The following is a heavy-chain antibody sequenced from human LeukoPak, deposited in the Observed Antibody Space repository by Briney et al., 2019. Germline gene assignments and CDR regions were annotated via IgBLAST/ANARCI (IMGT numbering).Heavy chain of an antibody. CDR1: GYSFTTYW. J-gene: IGHJ4*01. CDR3: AKKEYSFGYFYF. D-gene: IGHD5-18*01. V-gene: IGHV5-51*01. Sequence: GASLKISCKGSGYSFTTYWIAWVRQMPGKGLEWMGIIYPDDSDIRYRPSFQGHVSISVDKSINTAYLQLSGLKASDTAMYYCAKKEYSFGYFYFWGQGTPVTVSS. CDR2: IYPDDSDI.